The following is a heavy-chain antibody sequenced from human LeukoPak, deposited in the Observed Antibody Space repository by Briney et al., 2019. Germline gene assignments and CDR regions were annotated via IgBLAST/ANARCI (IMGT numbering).Heavy chain of an antibody. J-gene: IGHJ4*02. V-gene: IGHV3-30*04. CDR2: ISYDGSNK. CDR3: ASGVKQDDFWSGSVLHYFDY. Sequence: GRSLRLSCAASGFTFSSYAMHWVRQAPGKGLEWVAVISYDGSNKYYADSVKGRFTISRDNSKNTLYLQMNNLRAEDTAVYYCASGVKQDDFWSGSVLHYFDYWGQGTLVTVSS. D-gene: IGHD3-3*01. CDR1: GFTFSSYA.